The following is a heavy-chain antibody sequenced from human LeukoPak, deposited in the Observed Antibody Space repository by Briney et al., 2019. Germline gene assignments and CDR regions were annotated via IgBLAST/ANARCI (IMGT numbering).Heavy chain of an antibody. V-gene: IGHV4-4*07. Sequence: PSEPLSLTCTVSGDSLSRYYWSCMRQPAGGGREWIGRIYTSRSTNYNPSLKSRVTMSVDTSKNQFSLKLSSVTAADTAVYYCARGLGDYGDYAAYDYWGQGTLVTVSS. CDR3: ARGLGDYGDYAAYDY. CDR2: IYTSRST. J-gene: IGHJ4*02. D-gene: IGHD4-17*01. CDR1: GDSLSRYY.